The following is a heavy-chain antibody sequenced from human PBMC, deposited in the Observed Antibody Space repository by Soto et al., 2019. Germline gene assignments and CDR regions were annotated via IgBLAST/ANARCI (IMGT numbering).Heavy chain of an antibody. CDR1: GGTFSSYA. CDR2: IIPIFGTA. J-gene: IGHJ6*02. V-gene: IGHV1-69*01. D-gene: IGHD2-2*01. Sequence: QVQLVQSGAEVKKPGSSVKVSCKASGGTFSSYAISWVRQAPGQGLEWMGGIIPIFGTANYAQKFQGRVTITTDESMSTAYMELSSLRSEDTAVYYCATKGGYCSSTSCSYYYYGMDVWGQGTTVTVSS. CDR3: ATKGGYCSSTSCSYYYYGMDV.